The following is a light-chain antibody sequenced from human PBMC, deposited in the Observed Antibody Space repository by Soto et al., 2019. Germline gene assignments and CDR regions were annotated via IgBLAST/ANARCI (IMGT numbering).Light chain of an antibody. J-gene: IGLJ2*01. CDR2: EVI. Sequence: QTVLTQPASVSGSPGQSITISCTGTSSDVGGYNYVSWYQQHPGKAPKLMIYEVIQRPSGVSNRFSGSKAGNTASLTISGLQAEDEADYYCCSYTSSDSYVVFGGGTKLTVL. V-gene: IGLV2-14*01. CDR3: CSYTSSDSYVV. CDR1: SSDVGGYNY.